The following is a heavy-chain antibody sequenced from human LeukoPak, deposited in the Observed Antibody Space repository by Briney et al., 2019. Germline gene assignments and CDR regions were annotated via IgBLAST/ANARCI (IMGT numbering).Heavy chain of an antibody. CDR3: ARDHDFWSGTGGAFDI. D-gene: IGHD3-3*01. J-gene: IGHJ3*02. CDR1: GGSISSYY. V-gene: IGHV4-59*01. CDR2: IYYSGST. Sequence: SETLSLTCTVSGGSISSYYWSWIRQPPGKGLEWIGYIYYSGSTNYNPSLKSRVTISVDTSKNQFSLKLSSVTAADTAVYYCARDHDFWSGTGGAFDIWGQGTMVTVSS.